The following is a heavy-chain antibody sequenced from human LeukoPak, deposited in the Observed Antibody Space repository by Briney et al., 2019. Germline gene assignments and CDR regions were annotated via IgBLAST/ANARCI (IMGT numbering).Heavy chain of an antibody. D-gene: IGHD3-22*01. CDR2: ISAYNGNT. Sequence: GASVKVSCKASGYTFTSYGISWVRQAPGQGLEWMGWISAYNGNTNYAQKLQGRVTMTTDKSTSTAYMELRSLRSEDTAVYDCARVRGYYDSSGPRDYWGQGNVVTVSA. CDR3: ARVRGYYDSSGPRDY. J-gene: IGHJ4*02. CDR1: GYTFTSYG. V-gene: IGHV1-18*01.